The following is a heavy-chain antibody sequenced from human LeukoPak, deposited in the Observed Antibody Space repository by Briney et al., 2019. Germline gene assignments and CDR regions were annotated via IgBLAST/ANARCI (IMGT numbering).Heavy chain of an antibody. CDR3: ASGRESSFAESLPTYYYYYMDV. D-gene: IGHD3-10*01. V-gene: IGHV3-23*01. CDR1: GFTFSSYG. CDR2: ISGSGGRT. J-gene: IGHJ6*03. Sequence: GGSLRLSCAASGFTFSSYGMSWVRQAPGKGVEWVSAISGSGGRTYYADSVRGRFTISVDNSKNPLYLQMTSLSAEDTAVYYCASGRESSFAESLPTYYYYYMDVWGKGTTVTISS.